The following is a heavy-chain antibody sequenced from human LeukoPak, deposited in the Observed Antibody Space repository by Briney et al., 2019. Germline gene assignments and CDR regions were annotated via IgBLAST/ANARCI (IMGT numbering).Heavy chain of an antibody. CDR3: ARGYSGYDYCDY. D-gene: IGHD5-12*01. CDR1: GYTFTSYD. J-gene: IGHJ4*02. CDR2: MNPNSGNT. V-gene: IGHV1-8*01. Sequence: ASVKVSCKASGYTFTSYDINWVRQATGQGLEWMGWMNPNSGNTGYAQKFQGRVTMTRNTSISTAYMELSSLRSEDTAVYYCARGYSGYDYCDYWGQGTLVTVPS.